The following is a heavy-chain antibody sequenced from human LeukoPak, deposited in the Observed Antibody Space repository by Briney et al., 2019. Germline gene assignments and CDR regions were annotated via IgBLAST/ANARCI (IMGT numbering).Heavy chain of an antibody. J-gene: IGHJ6*03. CDR1: GYTFTSYG. V-gene: IGHV1-18*01. CDR2: ISAYNGNT. CDR3: ARDNYYYYYMDV. Sequence: ASVKVSCKASGYTFTSYGISWVRQAPGQGLERMGWISAYNGNTNYAQKLQGRVTMTTDTSTSTAYMELRSLRSDDTAVYYCARDNYYYYYMDVWGKGTTVTVSS.